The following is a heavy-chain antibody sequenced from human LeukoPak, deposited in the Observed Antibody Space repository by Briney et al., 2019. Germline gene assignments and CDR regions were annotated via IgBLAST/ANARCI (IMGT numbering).Heavy chain of an antibody. D-gene: IGHD6-19*01. J-gene: IGHJ4*02. CDR3: ARVHSSGQLETFDY. V-gene: IGHV3-21*01. Sequence: GGSLRLSCAASGFTFRNYRMGWVRQAPGRGLEWVSSVTTSSNYIYYADSVKGRFTSSRDNAKNSLYLQMNSLRAEDTAVYYCARVHSSGQLETFDYWGQGTLVTVSS. CDR2: VTTSSNYI. CDR1: GFTFRNYR.